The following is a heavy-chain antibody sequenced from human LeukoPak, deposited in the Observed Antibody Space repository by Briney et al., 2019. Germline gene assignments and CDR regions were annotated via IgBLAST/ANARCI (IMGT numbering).Heavy chain of an antibody. Sequence: GGSLRLSCAASGFTFSSYAMSWVRQAPGKGLEWVSYISSSSSYTNYADSVKGRFTISRDNAKNSLYLQMNSLRAEDTAVYYCARPGFYYGSGSYYGYWGQGTLVTVSS. J-gene: IGHJ4*02. CDR1: GFTFSSYA. CDR2: ISSSSSYT. D-gene: IGHD3-10*01. V-gene: IGHV3-21*05. CDR3: ARPGFYYGSGSYYGY.